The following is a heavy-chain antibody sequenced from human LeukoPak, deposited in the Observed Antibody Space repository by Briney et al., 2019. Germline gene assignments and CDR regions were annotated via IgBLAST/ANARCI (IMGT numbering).Heavy chain of an antibody. CDR2: IYSGGST. J-gene: IGHJ4*02. Sequence: GGSLRLSCAASGFTVSSNYMSWVCQAPGKGLEWVSVIYSGGSTYYADSVKGRFTISRDNSKNTLYLQMNSLRAEDTAVYYCAVSSGYYYGSSGYYPYWGQGTLVTVSS. CDR3: AVSSGYYYGSSGYYPY. CDR1: GFTVSSNY. V-gene: IGHV3-66*01. D-gene: IGHD3-22*01.